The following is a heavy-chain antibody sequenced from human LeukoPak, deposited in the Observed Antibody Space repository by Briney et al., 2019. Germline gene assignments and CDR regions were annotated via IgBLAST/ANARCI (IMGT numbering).Heavy chain of an antibody. V-gene: IGHV4-34*01. Sequence: SETLSLTCAVYGGSFSGYYWSWIRQPPGKGLEWIGEINHSGSTNYNPSLKSRVTISVDTSKNQFSLKLSSVTAADTAVYYCARSISIRGLNYYYYGMDVWGQGTTVTVSS. J-gene: IGHJ6*02. CDR3: ARSISIRGLNYYYYGMDV. CDR1: GGSFSGYY. CDR2: INHSGST. D-gene: IGHD3-3*02.